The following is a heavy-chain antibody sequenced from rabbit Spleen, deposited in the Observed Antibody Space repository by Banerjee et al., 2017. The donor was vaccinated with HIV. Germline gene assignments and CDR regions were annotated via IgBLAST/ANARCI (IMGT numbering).Heavy chain of an antibody. Sequence: QEQLEESGGDLVKPEGSLTLTCTASGFTISSSYYMCWVRQAPGKGLEWIACIYGGSSGSTYYASWAKGRFTISKASWTTVTLHMTGLTAADTATYFCARDLPGVIGWNFNLWGPGTLVTVS. CDR1: GFTISSSYY. J-gene: IGHJ4*01. V-gene: IGHV1S45*01. D-gene: IGHD1-1*01. CDR3: ARDLPGVIGWNFNL. CDR2: IYGGSSGST.